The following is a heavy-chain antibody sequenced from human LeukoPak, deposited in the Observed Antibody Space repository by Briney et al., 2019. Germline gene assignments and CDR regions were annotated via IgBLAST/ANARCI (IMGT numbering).Heavy chain of an antibody. CDR3: ARRGSGGRSFDI. J-gene: IGHJ3*02. Sequence: SETLSLTCTVSGGSVSSGSYYWTWIRQPPGKGLEWIGYISYSGSTNYNPSLKGRVTISVDTSKNQFSLNLSSVTAADTAVYYCARRGSGGRSFDIWGQGTMVTVSS. CDR1: GGSVSSGSYY. D-gene: IGHD2-15*01. V-gene: IGHV4-61*01. CDR2: ISYSGST.